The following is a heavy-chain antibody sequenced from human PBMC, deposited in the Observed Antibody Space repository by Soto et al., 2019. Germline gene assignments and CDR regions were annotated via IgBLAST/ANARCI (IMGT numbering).Heavy chain of an antibody. CDR2: IYHSDSDT. V-gene: IGHV5-51*01. Sequence: GESMKICCKGSGYSFTSYWIGWVRQMPGKGLEWMGIIYHSDSDTRYSPSFQGQVTISADKSISTAYLQWSSLKASDTAMYYCARDYYDSSGYDHYGMDVWGQGTTVTVSS. J-gene: IGHJ6*02. CDR1: GYSFTSYW. CDR3: ARDYYDSSGYDHYGMDV. D-gene: IGHD3-22*01.